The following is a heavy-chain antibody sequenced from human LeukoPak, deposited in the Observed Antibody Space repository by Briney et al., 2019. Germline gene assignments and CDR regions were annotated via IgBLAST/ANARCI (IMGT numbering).Heavy chain of an antibody. Sequence: SETLSLTYTVSGGSISNYYWNWIRQPPGKGLEWIGYIYYNGSTSYNPSLKSRVTILVDTSKNQFSLKLSSVTAADTAVYYCARGLRYYYYMDVWGKGTTVTVSS. CDR1: GGSISNYY. CDR2: IYYNGST. V-gene: IGHV4-59*01. J-gene: IGHJ6*03. CDR3: ARGLRYYYYMDV.